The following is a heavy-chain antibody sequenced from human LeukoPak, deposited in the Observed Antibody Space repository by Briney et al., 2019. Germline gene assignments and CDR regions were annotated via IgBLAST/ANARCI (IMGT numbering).Heavy chain of an antibody. CDR2: IYPGDSDT. CDR1: GYSFTSYW. V-gene: IGHV5-51*01. D-gene: IGHD3-22*01. CDR3: ARRTYYYDSSGYYSGAGYWFDP. J-gene: IGHJ5*02. Sequence: GESLKISCKGSGYSFTSYWIGWVRQMPGKGLEWMGIIYPGDSDTRYSPSFQGQVTISADKSISTAYLQWSSLKASDTAMYYCARRTYYYDSSGYYSGAGYWFDPWGQGTLVTASS.